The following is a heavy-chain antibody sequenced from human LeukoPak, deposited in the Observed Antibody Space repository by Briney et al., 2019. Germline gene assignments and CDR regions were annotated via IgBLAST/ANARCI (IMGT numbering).Heavy chain of an antibody. J-gene: IGHJ6*03. CDR1: GYTFTGYY. D-gene: IGHD2-2*01. Sequence: ASVKVSCKASGYTFTGYYMHWVRQAPGQGLEWMGWINPNSGGTNYAQKFQGWVTMTRDTSISTAYMEPSRLRSDDTAVYYCARGPRYCSSTSCYMDVWGKGTTVTVSS. V-gene: IGHV1-2*04. CDR3: ARGPRYCSSTSCYMDV. CDR2: INPNSGGT.